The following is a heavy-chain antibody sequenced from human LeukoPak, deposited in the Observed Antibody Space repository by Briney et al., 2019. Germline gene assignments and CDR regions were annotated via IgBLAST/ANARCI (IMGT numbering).Heavy chain of an antibody. CDR2: IYYSGST. V-gene: IGHV4-59*01. J-gene: IGHJ4*02. D-gene: IGHD3-22*01. Sequence: PSETLSLTCTVSGGSISSYYWSWIRQPPGKGLEWIGYIYYSGSTNYNPSLKSRVTISVDTSKNQFSLELSSVTAADTAVYYCARARDSSGYYYFDYWGQGTLVTVSS. CDR3: ARARDSSGYYYFDY. CDR1: GGSISSYY.